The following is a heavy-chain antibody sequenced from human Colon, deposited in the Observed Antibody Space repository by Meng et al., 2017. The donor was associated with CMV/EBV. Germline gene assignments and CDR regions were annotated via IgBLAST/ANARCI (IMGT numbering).Heavy chain of an antibody. V-gene: IGHV6-1*01. D-gene: IGHD1-26*01. Sequence: QVQLQQSGAGLLKPSQPPSLTCAISGDSVANTGAAWNWVRQSPSRGLEWLGRTYYRSQWHNNYAESVRSRITINPDTSKNQFSLQLKSVTPEDTAVYYCARDPEYSYSILDTWGQGTLVTVSS. CDR2: TYYRSQWHN. CDR3: ARDPEYSYSILDT. CDR1: GDSVANTGAA. J-gene: IGHJ5*02.